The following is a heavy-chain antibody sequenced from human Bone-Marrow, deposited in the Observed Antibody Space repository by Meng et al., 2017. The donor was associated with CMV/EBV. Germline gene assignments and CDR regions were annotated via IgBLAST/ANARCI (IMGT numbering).Heavy chain of an antibody. CDR1: GYIFTNYG. V-gene: IGHV1-18*01. CDR2: ISPYSGNT. CDR3: AREGQLGSDY. J-gene: IGHJ4*02. Sequence: ASVKVSCKTSGYIFTNYGISWVRQAPGQGLEWMGWISPYSGNTNYAQKFQGRATLTTDTPTRTAYMELRSLRSDDTAVYYCAREGQLGSDYWGQGTLVTVSS. D-gene: IGHD6-6*01.